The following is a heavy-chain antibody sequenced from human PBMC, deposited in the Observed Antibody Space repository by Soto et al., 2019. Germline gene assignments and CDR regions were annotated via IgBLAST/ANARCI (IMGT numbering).Heavy chain of an antibody. CDR2: FDPEDGET. V-gene: IGHV1-24*01. CDR3: ATGDMVRGVMDY. Sequence: ASVKVSCKVSGYTLTELSMHWVRQAPGKGLEWMGGFDPEDGETIYAQKFQGRVTMTEDTSTDTAYMELSSLRSEDTAVYYCATGDMVRGVMDYWGQGTLVTVSS. CDR1: GYTLTELS. J-gene: IGHJ4*02. D-gene: IGHD3-10*01.